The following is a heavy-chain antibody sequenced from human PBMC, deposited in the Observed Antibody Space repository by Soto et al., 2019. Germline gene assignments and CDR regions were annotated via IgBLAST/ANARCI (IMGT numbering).Heavy chain of an antibody. Sequence: QITLKESGPSPVKPTQTLTVTCTFSGFSLSNSGVGVAWIRQPPGKALEWLALIYGDNDKRYSPSLKTRITITKDTSKNQVVLTMTNMDPVDTATYYCAHSTLHDYGDYDPGTSHVFDSWGQGTLVSVSS. CDR1: GFSLSNSGVG. D-gene: IGHD4-17*01. CDR2: IYGDNDK. J-gene: IGHJ4*02. CDR3: AHSTLHDYGDYDPGTSHVFDS. V-gene: IGHV2-5*02.